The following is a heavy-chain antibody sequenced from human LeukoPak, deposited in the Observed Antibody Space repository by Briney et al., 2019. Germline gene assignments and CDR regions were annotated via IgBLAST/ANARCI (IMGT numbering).Heavy chain of an antibody. V-gene: IGHV1-46*01. CDR3: ATVLSAITMVRGVIANSEYFQH. D-gene: IGHD3-10*01. Sequence: ASVKVSCKASGYTFTSYYIHWVRQAPGQGLQWMGIINPGGGSTKYPQKFQGRVTMTEDTSTDTAYMELSSLRSEDTAVYYCATVLSAITMVRGVIANSEYFQHWGQGTLVTVSS. CDR2: INPGGGST. CDR1: GYTFTSYY. J-gene: IGHJ1*01.